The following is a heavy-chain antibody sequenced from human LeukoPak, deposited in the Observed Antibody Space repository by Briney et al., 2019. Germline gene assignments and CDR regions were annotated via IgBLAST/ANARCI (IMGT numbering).Heavy chain of an antibody. D-gene: IGHD2-15*01. J-gene: IGHJ3*02. CDR2: INPSGGST. V-gene: IGHV1-46*01. CDR3: ARVLRGYCSGGSCYSFAFDI. Sequence: ASVKVSCKASGYTFTSYYMRWVRQAPGQGLEWMGIINPSGGSTSYAQKFQGRVTMTRDTSTSTVYMELSSLRSEDTAVYYCARVLRGYCSGGSCYSFAFDIWGQGTMVTVSS. CDR1: GYTFTSYY.